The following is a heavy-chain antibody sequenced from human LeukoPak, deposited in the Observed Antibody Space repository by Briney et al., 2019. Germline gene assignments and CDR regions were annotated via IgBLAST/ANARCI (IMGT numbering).Heavy chain of an antibody. CDR1: GGSVSSGSYY. CDR2: IYYSGST. J-gene: IGHJ4*02. V-gene: IGHV4-61*01. Sequence: SETLSLTCTVSGGSVSSGSYYWSWIRQPPGKGLEWIGYIYYSGSTNYNPSLKSRVTISVDTSKNQFSLKLSSVTAADTAVYYCARDGDYWGQGTVVTVSS. CDR3: ARDGDY.